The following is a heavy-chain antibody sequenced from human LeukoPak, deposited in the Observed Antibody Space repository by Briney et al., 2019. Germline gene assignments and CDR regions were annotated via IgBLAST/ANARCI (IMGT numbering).Heavy chain of an antibody. V-gene: IGHV3-11*01. CDR2: ISSSGTTI. Sequence: PGGSLRLSCAASGFTFSDYYMTWIRQAPGKGLEWVSHISSSGTTIYYADSVKGRFTISRDNSKNTLYVQVNSLGTEDTAAYYCAKGSYYDSSGSFYFDYWGQGTLVTVSS. J-gene: IGHJ4*02. D-gene: IGHD3-22*01. CDR1: GFTFSDYY. CDR3: AKGSYYDSSGSFYFDY.